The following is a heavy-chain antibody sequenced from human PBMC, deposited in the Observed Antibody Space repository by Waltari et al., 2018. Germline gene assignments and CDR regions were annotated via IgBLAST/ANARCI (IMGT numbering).Heavy chain of an antibody. J-gene: IGHJ3*02. CDR2: ISGDGTTD. Sequence: QVHLVESGGGVVQPGRSLRLSCAAPGFTIRWYCLNWVRQAPGKGLEWVAFISGDGTTDHYADSVKGRFTISRDNSKNTLFLQMNSLKAEDTAIYYCARRSSMGVFRALDIWGQGTMVSVSS. D-gene: IGHD6-19*01. V-gene: IGHV3-30*19. CDR3: ARRSSMGVFRALDI. CDR1: GFTIRWYC.